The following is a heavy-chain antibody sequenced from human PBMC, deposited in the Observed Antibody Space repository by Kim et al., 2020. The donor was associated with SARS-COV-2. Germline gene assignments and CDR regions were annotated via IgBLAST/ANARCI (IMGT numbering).Heavy chain of an antibody. CDR2: INHSGST. Sequence: SETLSLTCAVYGGSFSRYYWSWIRQPPGKGLEWIGEINHSGSTNSNPSLKSRVTISVDTSKNQFSLKLSSVTAADAAVYYCARGHYDFWSGYIRSFDYWGQDTLVTVSS. CDR3: ARGHYDFWSGYIRSFDY. V-gene: IGHV4-34*01. J-gene: IGHJ4*02. CDR1: GGSFSRYY. D-gene: IGHD3-3*01.